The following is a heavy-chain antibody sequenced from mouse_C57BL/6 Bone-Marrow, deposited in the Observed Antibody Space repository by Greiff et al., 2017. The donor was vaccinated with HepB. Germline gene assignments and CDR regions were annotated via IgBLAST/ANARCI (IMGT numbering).Heavy chain of an antibody. Sequence: VKLQQPGAELVKPGASVKMSCKASGYTFTSYWITWVKQRPGQGLEWIGDIYPGSGSTNYNEKFKSKATLTVDTSSSTAYMQLSSLTSEDSAVYYCATQDDYYGSPLGYWGQGTTLTVSS. CDR3: ATQDDYYGSPLGY. CDR2: IYPGSGST. J-gene: IGHJ2*01. CDR1: GYTFTSYW. V-gene: IGHV1-55*01. D-gene: IGHD1-1*01.